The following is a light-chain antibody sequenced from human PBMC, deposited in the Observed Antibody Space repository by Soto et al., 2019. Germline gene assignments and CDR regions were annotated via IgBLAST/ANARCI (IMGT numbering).Light chain of an antibody. CDR1: SSNIGAGYD. Sequence: VLPQPPSVSGAPGQRVTISCTGSSSNIGAGYDVHWYQQLPGTAPKLLIYANTNRPSGVPDRFSGSKSGTSASLAITGLRAEDEADYYCQSYDSSLSGYVFGTGTQLTVL. CDR3: QSYDSSLSGYV. V-gene: IGLV1-40*01. CDR2: ANT. J-gene: IGLJ1*01.